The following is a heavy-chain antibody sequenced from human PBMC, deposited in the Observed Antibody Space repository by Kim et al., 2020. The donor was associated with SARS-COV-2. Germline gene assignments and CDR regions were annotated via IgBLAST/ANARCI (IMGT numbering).Heavy chain of an antibody. Sequence: SVKVSCKASGGTFSSYAISWVRQAPGQGLEWMGGIIPIFGTANYAQKFQGRVTITADESTSTAYLELSSLRSEDTAVYYCARDSGITIFGVVIIPYYYYGMDVWGQGTTVTVSS. CDR3: ARDSGITIFGVVIIPYYYYGMDV. V-gene: IGHV1-69*13. CDR2: IIPIFGTA. J-gene: IGHJ6*02. D-gene: IGHD3-3*01. CDR1: GGTFSSYA.